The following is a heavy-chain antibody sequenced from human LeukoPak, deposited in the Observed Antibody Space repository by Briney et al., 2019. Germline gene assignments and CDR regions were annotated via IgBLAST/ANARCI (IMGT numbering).Heavy chain of an antibody. J-gene: IGHJ4*02. CDR3: ARETIELWDY. V-gene: IGHV1-2*02. D-gene: IGHD5-18*01. Sequence: ASVKVSCKASGYTFTDYDIHWVRQAPGQGLEWMGWINPRSGNTKYRQKFQGRVTMTRDTSINTVYMELSSLTSDDTAVYYCARETIELWDYWGQGTLVTVSS. CDR1: GYTFTDYD. CDR2: INPRSGNT.